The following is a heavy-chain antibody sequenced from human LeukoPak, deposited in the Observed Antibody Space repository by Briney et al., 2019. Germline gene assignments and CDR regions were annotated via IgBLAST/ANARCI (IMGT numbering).Heavy chain of an antibody. D-gene: IGHD1-7*01. Sequence: ASVKVSCKASGYTFTSYGISWVRQAPGQGLEWMGWINPNSGGTNYAQKFQGRVTMTRDTSISTAYMELSRLRSDDTAVYYCARGFAEEGTTTGAFDIWGHGTMVTVSS. CDR3: ARGFAEEGTTTGAFDI. CDR1: GYTFTSYG. CDR2: INPNSGGT. J-gene: IGHJ3*02. V-gene: IGHV1-2*02.